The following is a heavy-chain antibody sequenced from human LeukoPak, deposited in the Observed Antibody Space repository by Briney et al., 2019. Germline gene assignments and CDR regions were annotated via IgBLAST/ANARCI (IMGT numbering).Heavy chain of an antibody. CDR1: GGSISSYY. CDR2: IYYSGST. V-gene: IGHV4-59*08. Sequence: SETLSLTCTVSGGSISSYYWSWIRQPPGKGLEWIGYIYYSGSTNYSPSLKSRVTISVDTSKNQFSLELSSVTAADTAVYYCARHGCSAGGCPFQHWGQGTLVTVSS. D-gene: IGHD2-15*01. CDR3: ARHGCSAGGCPFQH. J-gene: IGHJ1*01.